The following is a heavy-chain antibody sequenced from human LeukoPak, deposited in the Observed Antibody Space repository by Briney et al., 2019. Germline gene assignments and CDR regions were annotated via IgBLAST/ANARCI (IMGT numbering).Heavy chain of an antibody. CDR3: ARGSPMIVAEVAFDI. V-gene: IGHV3-33*08. Sequence: GGSLRLSCAASGFTFSSYWMSWVRQAPGKGLEWVAVIWYDGSNKYYADSVKGRFTISRDNSKNTLYLQMNSLRAEDTAVYYCARGSPMIVAEVAFDIWGQGTMVTVSS. J-gene: IGHJ3*02. CDR1: GFTFSSYW. D-gene: IGHD3-22*01. CDR2: IWYDGSNK.